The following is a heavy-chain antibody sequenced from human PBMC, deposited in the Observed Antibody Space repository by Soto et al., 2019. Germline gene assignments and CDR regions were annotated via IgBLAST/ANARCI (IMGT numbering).Heavy chain of an antibody. Sequence: ASVNVSCKTSGYTFTAYGLAWLRQAPGQRPEWLGWVGTANANTNYAEKFQGRATMTSDRSTTTTYMELRSLRSDDTAVYYCARELNTDPTAYYSFAYWGQGTLVTVSS. CDR2: VGTANANT. CDR1: GYTFTAYG. V-gene: IGHV1-18*01. D-gene: IGHD3-9*01. CDR3: ARELNTDPTAYYSFAY. J-gene: IGHJ4*02.